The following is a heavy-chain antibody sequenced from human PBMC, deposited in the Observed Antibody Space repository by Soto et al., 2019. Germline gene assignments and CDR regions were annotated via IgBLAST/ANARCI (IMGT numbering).Heavy chain of an antibody. CDR1: GFTFSSYA. CDR3: AKLRLSIMITFGGVTFDY. V-gene: IGHV3-23*01. CDR2: ISGSGGST. J-gene: IGHJ4*02. Sequence: EVQLLESGGGLVQPGGSLRLSCAASGFTFSSYAMSWVRQAPGKGLEWVSAISGSGGSTYYADSVKGRFTISRDNSKNTLYLQMNSLRAADTAVYYCAKLRLSIMITFGGVTFDYWGQGTLVTVSS. D-gene: IGHD3-16*01.